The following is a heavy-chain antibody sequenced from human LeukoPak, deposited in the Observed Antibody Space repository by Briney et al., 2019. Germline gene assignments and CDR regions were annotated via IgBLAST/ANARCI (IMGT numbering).Heavy chain of an antibody. CDR2: IIPIFGTA. CDR1: GGTFSSYA. J-gene: IGHJ6*03. CDR3: ARGLKIHGGGSYYAPNYYSYMDV. Sequence: ASVKVSCKASGGTFSSYAISWVRQAPGQGLEWMGGIIPIFGTANYAQKFQGRVTITADKSTSTAYMELSSLRSEDTAVYYCARGLKIHGGGSYYAPNYYSYMDVWGKGTTVTVSS. D-gene: IGHD1-26*01. V-gene: IGHV1-69*06.